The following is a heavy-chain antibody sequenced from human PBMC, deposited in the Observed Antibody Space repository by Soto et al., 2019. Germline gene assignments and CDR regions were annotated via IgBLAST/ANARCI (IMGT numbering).Heavy chain of an antibody. Sequence: EVQLVESGGGLIQPGGSLRLSCAASGFTVSSNYMSWVRQAPGKGLEWVSVIYSGGSTYYADSVKGRFTISRDNSKNTVHLQMNSLRAADTAVYYCAREWVLPNYYGMDVWGQGTTVTVSS. V-gene: IGHV3-53*01. J-gene: IGHJ6*02. D-gene: IGHD1-26*01. CDR1: GFTVSSNY. CDR2: IYSGGST. CDR3: AREWVLPNYYGMDV.